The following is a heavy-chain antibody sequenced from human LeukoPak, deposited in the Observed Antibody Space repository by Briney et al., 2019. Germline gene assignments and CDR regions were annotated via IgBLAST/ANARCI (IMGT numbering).Heavy chain of an antibody. CDR1: GGSISSYC. CDR2: ISSNGAST. V-gene: IGHV3-23*01. J-gene: IGHJ4*02. Sequence: ETLSLTCTVSGGSISSYCWSWVRQAPGKGLEWVSGISSNGASTYYVDSVKGRFTISRDNSKNTLFLQMNSLRAEDTAVYYCAKRGSVGTLGHFDYWGQGTLVTVSS. CDR3: AKRGSVGTLGHFDY. D-gene: IGHD6-13*01.